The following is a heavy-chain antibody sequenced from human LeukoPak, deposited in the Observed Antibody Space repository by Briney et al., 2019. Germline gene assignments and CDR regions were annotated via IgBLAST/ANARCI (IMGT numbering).Heavy chain of an antibody. CDR2: IYSGGST. CDR1: GFTVSSNY. Sequence: PGGSLRLSCAASGFTVSSNYMSWVRQAPGKGLEWVSVIYSGGSTYYADSVKGRFTISRDNSKNTLYLQMNSLRAEDTAVYYCARFRGSYYDSSGYTTRGDYFDYWGQGTLVTVSS. CDR3: ARFRGSYYDSSGYTTRGDYFDY. D-gene: IGHD3-22*01. V-gene: IGHV3-66*01. J-gene: IGHJ4*02.